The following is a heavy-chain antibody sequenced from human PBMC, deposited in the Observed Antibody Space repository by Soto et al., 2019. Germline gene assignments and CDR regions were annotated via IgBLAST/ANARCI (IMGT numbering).Heavy chain of an antibody. CDR3: AKDPNDSSGSINWFDP. J-gene: IGHJ5*02. Sequence: PGGSLRLSCAASGFTISRYGMHWVRQAPGKGLEWLTVMSYDGSHKQYADSVKGRFTISRDNSKNTLYLQMDSLTTEDTAVYYCAKDPNDSSGSINWFDPWGQGTLVTVSS. D-gene: IGHD3-22*01. V-gene: IGHV3-30*18. CDR2: MSYDGSHK. CDR1: GFTISRYG.